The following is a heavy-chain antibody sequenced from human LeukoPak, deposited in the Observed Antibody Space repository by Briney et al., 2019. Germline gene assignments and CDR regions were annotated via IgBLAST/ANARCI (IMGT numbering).Heavy chain of an antibody. CDR3: ARDNLPGYSSGWPYYYYYGTDV. CDR1: GYTFTSYD. V-gene: IGHV1-8*01. D-gene: IGHD6-19*01. CDR2: MNPNSGNT. Sequence: ASVKVSCKASGYTFTSYDINWVRQATGQGLEWMGWMNPNSGNTGHAQKFQGRVTMTRNTSISTAYMELSSLRSEDTAVYYCARDNLPGYSSGWPYYYYYGTDVWGQGTTVTVSS. J-gene: IGHJ6*02.